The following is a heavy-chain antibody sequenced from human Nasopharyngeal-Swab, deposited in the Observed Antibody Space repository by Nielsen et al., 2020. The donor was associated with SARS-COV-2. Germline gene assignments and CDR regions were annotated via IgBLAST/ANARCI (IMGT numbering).Heavy chain of an antibody. CDR1: GFTFSDYC. D-gene: IGHD3-3*01. Sequence: GGSLRLSCAASGFTFSDYCMSWIRQPPGKGLEWVSHIITTGRSKSYADSLKGRFTTSRDNDKNSLYLQMNSLRADDTAVYYCASGGYDFWSGYPSDYWGLGTLVTVSS. J-gene: IGHJ4*02. CDR2: IITTGRSK. V-gene: IGHV3-11*04. CDR3: ASGGYDFWSGYPSDY.